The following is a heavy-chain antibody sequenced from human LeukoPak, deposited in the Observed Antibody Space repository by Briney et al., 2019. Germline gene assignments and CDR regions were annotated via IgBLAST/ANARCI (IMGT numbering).Heavy chain of an antibody. CDR1: GFTVSSNY. Sequence: GGSLRLSCAASGFTVSSNYMSWVRQAPGKGLEWVSVIYSGGSTYYADSVKGRFTISRDNPKSTLYLQMNSLRAEDTAVYYCAKDPRDHSYGWSWRYFDYWGQGTLVTVSS. CDR2: IYSGGST. D-gene: IGHD5-18*01. CDR3: AKDPRDHSYGWSWRYFDY. V-gene: IGHV3-53*05. J-gene: IGHJ4*02.